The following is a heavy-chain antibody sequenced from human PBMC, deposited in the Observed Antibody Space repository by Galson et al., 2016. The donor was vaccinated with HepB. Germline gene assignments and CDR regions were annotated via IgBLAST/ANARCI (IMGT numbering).Heavy chain of an antibody. D-gene: IGHD1-26*01. CDR2: ITPIFGTA. J-gene: IGHJ4*02. Sequence: SVKVSCKASGGTISTNAFSWVRQAPGQGLEWMGGITPIFGTADYAQKFKGRVTISADESRTTAYMELSGLRYEDTATYYCARGSRGTYGASDYWGQGTLVTVSS. CDR3: ARGSRGTYGASDY. CDR1: GGTISTNA. V-gene: IGHV1-69*13.